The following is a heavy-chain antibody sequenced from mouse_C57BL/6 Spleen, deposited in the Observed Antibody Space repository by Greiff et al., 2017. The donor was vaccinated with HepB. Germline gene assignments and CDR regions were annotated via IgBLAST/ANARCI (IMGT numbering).Heavy chain of an antibody. V-gene: IGHV1-55*01. CDR3: ARYDYGNYNSDY. Sequence: QVQLQQSGAELVKPGASVKMSCKASGYTFTSYWITWVKQRPGQGLEWIGDIYPGSGSTNYNEKFKSKATLTVDTSSSTAYMQLSSLTSEDSAVYYGARYDYGNYNSDYWGQGTTLTVSS. J-gene: IGHJ2*01. CDR2: IYPGSGST. D-gene: IGHD2-1*01. CDR1: GYTFTSYW.